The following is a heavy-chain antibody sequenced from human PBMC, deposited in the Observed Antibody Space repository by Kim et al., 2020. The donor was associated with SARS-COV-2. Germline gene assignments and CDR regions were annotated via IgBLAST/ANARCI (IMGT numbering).Heavy chain of an antibody. CDR2: IFYTGSI. J-gene: IGHJ4*02. D-gene: IGHD3-22*01. CDR1: GGSISSGDW. Sequence: SETLSLTCVVSGGSISSGDWWSWVRQPPGKGLEWIGEIFYTGSINYNPSLKSRVTISADKSKNQFSLKLTSVTAADTALYYCARSFGGDRYFNSNDYYWRIDYWGQGTLVTVSS. CDR3: ARSFGGDRYFNSNDYYWRIDY. V-gene: IGHV4-4*02.